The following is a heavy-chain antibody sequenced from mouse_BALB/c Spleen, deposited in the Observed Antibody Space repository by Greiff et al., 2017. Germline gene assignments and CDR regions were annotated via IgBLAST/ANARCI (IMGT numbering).Heavy chain of an antibody. V-gene: IGHV3-2*02. D-gene: IGHD6-1*01. CDR1: GYSITSDYA. J-gene: IGHJ4*01. Sequence: EVKLMESGPGLVKPSQSLSLTCTVTGYSITSDYAWNWIRQFPGNKLEWMGYISYSGSTSYNPSLKSRISITRDTSKNQFFLQLNSVTTEDTATYYCARKGAGYPTYAMDYWGQGTSVTASS. CDR2: ISYSGST. CDR3: ARKGAGYPTYAMDY.